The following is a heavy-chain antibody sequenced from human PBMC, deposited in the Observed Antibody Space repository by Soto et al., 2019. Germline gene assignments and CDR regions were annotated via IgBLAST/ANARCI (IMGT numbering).Heavy chain of an antibody. CDR2: ISGSGGST. J-gene: IGHJ4*02. Sequence: EVQLLESGGGLVQPGGSLRLSCAASGFTFSSYAMSWVRQAPGKGLEWVSAISGSGGSTYYADSVKGRFTISRDNSKNTLYLQMNSLRAEDTAVYYCAKDAKRMAAQAPYFDYWGQGTLVIVSS. CDR3: AKDAKRMAAQAPYFDY. D-gene: IGHD1-1*01. CDR1: GFTFSSYA. V-gene: IGHV3-23*01.